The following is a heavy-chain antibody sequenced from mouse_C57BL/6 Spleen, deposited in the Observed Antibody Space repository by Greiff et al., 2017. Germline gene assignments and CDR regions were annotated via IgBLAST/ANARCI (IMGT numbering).Heavy chain of an antibody. V-gene: IGHV1-50*01. D-gene: IGHD3-1*01. CDR3: ARARDYFDY. CDR1: GYTFTSYW. J-gene: IGHJ2*01. CDR2: IDPSDSYT. Sequence: VQLQQPGAELVKPGASVKLSCKASGYTFTSYWMQWVKQRPGQGLEWIGEIDPSDSYTNYNQKFKGKATLTVDTSSSTAYMQLSSLTSEDSAVYYCARARDYFDYGGQGTTLTVSS.